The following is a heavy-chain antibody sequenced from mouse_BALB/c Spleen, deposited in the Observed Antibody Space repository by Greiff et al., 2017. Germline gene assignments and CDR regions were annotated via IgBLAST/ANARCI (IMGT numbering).Heavy chain of an antibody. CDR2: IYPGNSDT. Sequence: EVQLQESGTVLARPGASVKMSCKASGYSFTSYWMHWVKQRPGQGLEWIGAIYPGNSDTSYNQKFKGKAKLTAVTSASTAYMELSSLTNEDSAVYYCTIRQLGDAMDYWGQGTSVTVSS. D-gene: IGHD3-2*01. CDR1: GYSFTSYW. CDR3: TIRQLGDAMDY. V-gene: IGHV1-5*01. J-gene: IGHJ4*01.